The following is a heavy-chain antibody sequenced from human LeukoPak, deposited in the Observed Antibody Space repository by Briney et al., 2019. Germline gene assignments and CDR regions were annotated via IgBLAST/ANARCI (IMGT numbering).Heavy chain of an antibody. D-gene: IGHD3-22*01. J-gene: IGHJ4*02. Sequence: GGSLRLSCGASGFTFSSYGMHWVRQAPGKGLEWVAVISHDGSNKYYADFVKGRFTISRDNSKNTLYLQMNSLRAEDTAVYYCAKVEYYEGSGYLNYWGQGTLVTVSS. CDR3: AKVEYYEGSGYLNY. CDR1: GFTFSSYG. V-gene: IGHV3-30*18. CDR2: ISHDGSNK.